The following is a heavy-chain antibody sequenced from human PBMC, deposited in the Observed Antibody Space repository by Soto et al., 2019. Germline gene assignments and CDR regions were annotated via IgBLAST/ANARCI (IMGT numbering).Heavy chain of an antibody. J-gene: IGHJ4*02. CDR2: ISAYNGNT. V-gene: IGHV1-18*01. CDR3: ARDRIAVARTDFDY. D-gene: IGHD6-19*01. Sequence: GQGLEWMGWISAYNGNTNYAQKLQGRVTMTTDTSTSTAYMELRSLRSDDTAVYYCARDRIAVARTDFDYWGQGTLVTVSS.